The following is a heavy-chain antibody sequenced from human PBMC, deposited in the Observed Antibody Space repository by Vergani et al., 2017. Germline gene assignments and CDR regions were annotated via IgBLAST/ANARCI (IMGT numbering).Heavy chain of an antibody. J-gene: IGHJ3*02. D-gene: IGHD6-19*01. CDR1: GGSLSDYY. Sequence: QVQLQESGPGLVKSSETLSLTCTVSGGSLSDYYWNWLRQPPGEGLEWIGYIYKRGSSTHNPSLKGRVTISADTSKNQFSLKLTSVTAADTALYYCARDRGYSTGWYSAFDIWGQGTMVTVSS. CDR2: IYKRGSS. CDR3: ARDRGYSTGWYSAFDI. V-gene: IGHV4-4*08.